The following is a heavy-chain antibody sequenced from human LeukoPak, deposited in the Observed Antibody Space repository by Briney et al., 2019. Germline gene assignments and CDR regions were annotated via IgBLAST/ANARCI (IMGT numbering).Heavy chain of an antibody. CDR2: MNRNSGSI. CDR3: GKHRKYDYWSGYPDG. V-gene: IGHV3-9*01. J-gene: IGHJ4*02. Sequence: GGSLRLSCTASGFTFADYAMNWVRQATGQGLEWISGMNRNSGSIGYADTVKGRFTISRDNAKNSPYLQLNSLRAEDTALYYCGKHRKYDYWSGYPDGWGQGILVTVS. D-gene: IGHD3-3*01. CDR1: GFTFADYA.